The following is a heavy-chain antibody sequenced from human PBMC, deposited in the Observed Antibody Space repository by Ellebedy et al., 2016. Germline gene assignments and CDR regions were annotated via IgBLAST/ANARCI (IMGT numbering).Heavy chain of an antibody. D-gene: IGHD1-26*01. Sequence: GGSLRLXXAASGFSFSSYWMTWVRQAPGKGLEWLANIKPDGSIKAYADSVKGRFAISRDNAKNSLYLQMNSLRAEDTAVYYCARDSGKFFTDYWGQGTLVSVSS. CDR3: ARDSGKFFTDY. CDR1: GFSFSSYW. V-gene: IGHV3-7*01. CDR2: IKPDGSIK. J-gene: IGHJ4*02.